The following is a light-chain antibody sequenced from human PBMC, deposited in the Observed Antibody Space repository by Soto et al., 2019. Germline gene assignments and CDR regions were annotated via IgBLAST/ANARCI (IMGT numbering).Light chain of an antibody. J-gene: IGKJ1*01. CDR2: GAS. Sequence: EIVLTQSPGTLSLSPGERATLSCRASQSVSSSYLAWHQQKPGQAPRLLMYGASSRATGIPDRFSGSGSGTDFTLTISRLEPEDFAVYYCQQYGSSPCTFGQGTKVEIK. V-gene: IGKV3-20*01. CDR1: QSVSSSY. CDR3: QQYGSSPCT.